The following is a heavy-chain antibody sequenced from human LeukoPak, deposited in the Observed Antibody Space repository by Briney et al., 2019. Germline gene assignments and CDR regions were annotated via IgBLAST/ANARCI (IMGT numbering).Heavy chain of an antibody. V-gene: IGHV4-59*01. CDR1: GGSISSYY. CDR3: ARESSGWAYFDY. Sequence: PSETLSLTCTVSGGSISSYYWSWIRQPPGKGLEWIGYIYYSGSTNYNPSLKSRVTISVDTSKNLFSLKLSSVTAADTAVYYCARESSGWAYFDYWGQGTLVTVSS. CDR2: IYYSGST. D-gene: IGHD6-19*01. J-gene: IGHJ4*02.